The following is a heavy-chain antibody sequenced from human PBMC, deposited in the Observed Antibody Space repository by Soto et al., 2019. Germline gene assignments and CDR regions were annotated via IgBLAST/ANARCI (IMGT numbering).Heavy chain of an antibody. D-gene: IGHD3-3*01. Sequence: ASAKVSCKASGYTFTSYGISWVRQAPGQGLEWMGWISAYNGNTNYAQKLQGRVTMTTDTSTSTAYMELRSLRSDDTAVYYCARAPYYDFWSGYYPSDAFDIWGQGTMVTVSS. J-gene: IGHJ3*02. V-gene: IGHV1-18*01. CDR2: ISAYNGNT. CDR1: GYTFTSYG. CDR3: ARAPYYDFWSGYYPSDAFDI.